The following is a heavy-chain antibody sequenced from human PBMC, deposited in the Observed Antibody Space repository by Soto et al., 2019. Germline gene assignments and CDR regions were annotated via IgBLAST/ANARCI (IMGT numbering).Heavy chain of an antibody. D-gene: IGHD4-4*01. CDR2: ISSGSTTI. J-gene: IGHJ5*02. CDR3: ARPKLAGGTTEGFGP. Sequence: EVQLVESGGGLVQPGGSLRLSCAVSGFTFSNYHMNCVRQAPGKGLAWISYISSGSTTIYYADSVKGRFTISRDNAKTSMYLQIHSLSVEDMALYFMARPKLAGGTTEGFGPWGQGTLVTVSP. CDR1: GFTFSNYH. V-gene: IGHV3-48*01.